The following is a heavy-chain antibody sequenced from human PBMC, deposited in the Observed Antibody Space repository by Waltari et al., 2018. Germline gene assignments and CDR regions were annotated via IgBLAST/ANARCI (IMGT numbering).Heavy chain of an antibody. V-gene: IGHV3-64D*08. J-gene: IGHJ4*02. Sequence: VQLVQSGRALVQPGGPMRLSCSASGLPFSTYAMHWVRQAPGKGLEYVSAIAGFGGISYNADSVKGRFSVSRDNSNNTLYLHMTNLRAEDTAVYYCVKGGVDYWGRGTLVTVSS. CDR1: GLPFSTYA. CDR3: VKGGVDY. CDR2: IAGFGGIS. D-gene: IGHD3-16*01.